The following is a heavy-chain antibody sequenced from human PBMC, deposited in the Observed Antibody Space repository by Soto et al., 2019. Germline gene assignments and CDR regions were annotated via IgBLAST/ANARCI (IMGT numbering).Heavy chain of an antibody. Sequence: ASVKVSCKASGYTFTSYYMHWVRQAPGQGLEWMGIINPSGGSTSYAQKFQGRVTMTRDTSTSTVYMELSSLRSEDTAVYYCARGYTGISMMRHWFDPGGQGPLVTVS. V-gene: IGHV1-46*01. D-gene: IGHD3-22*01. CDR3: ARGYTGISMMRHWFDP. J-gene: IGHJ5*02. CDR1: GYTFTSYY. CDR2: INPSGGST.